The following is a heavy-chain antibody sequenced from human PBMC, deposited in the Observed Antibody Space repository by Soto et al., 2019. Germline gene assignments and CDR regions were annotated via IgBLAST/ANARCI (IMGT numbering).Heavy chain of an antibody. J-gene: IGHJ6*02. V-gene: IGHV1-46*01. CDR1: GYTFTSYY. CDR2: INPSGGST. CDR3: AGRPTPFYGMDV. Sequence: QVQLVQSGAEVKKPGASVKVSCKASGYTFTSYYMHWVRQAPGQGLEWMGIINPSGGSTSYAQKFQGRVTMTRDTSTSTVYMELSSLRSEDTAVYYCAGRPTPFYGMDVWGQGTTVTVSS.